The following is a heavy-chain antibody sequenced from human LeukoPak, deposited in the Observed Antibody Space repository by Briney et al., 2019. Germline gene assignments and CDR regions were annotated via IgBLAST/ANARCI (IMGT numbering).Heavy chain of an antibody. J-gene: IGHJ4*02. D-gene: IGHD3-10*01. CDR1: GFTFSSYA. Sequence: PRGSLRLSCAASGFTFSSYAMSWVRQAPGKGLEWVSAISGSGGSTYYADSVKGRFTISRDNSKNTLYLQMNSLRAEDTAVYYCAKDRTRLLWFGDQGGTTPDYWGQGTLVTVSS. CDR3: AKDRTRLLWFGDQGGTTPDY. V-gene: IGHV3-23*01. CDR2: ISGSGGST.